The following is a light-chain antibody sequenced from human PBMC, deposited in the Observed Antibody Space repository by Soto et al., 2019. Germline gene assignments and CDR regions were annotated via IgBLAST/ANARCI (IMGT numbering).Light chain of an antibody. V-gene: IGLV2-14*01. CDR2: EVT. CDR3: SSYTSNRGV. J-gene: IGLJ1*01. Sequence: QSALTQPASVSGSPGQSITISCTGTSSDVGGYNFVAWYQQHPGKAPKLMIYEVTHRPSGVSDCFSGSKSGNTASLTISGLQAEDEADYYCSSYTSNRGVFGTGTKLTVL. CDR1: SSDVGGYNF.